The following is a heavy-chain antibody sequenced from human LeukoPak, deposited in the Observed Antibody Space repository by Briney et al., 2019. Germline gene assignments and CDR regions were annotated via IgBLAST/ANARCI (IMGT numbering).Heavy chain of an antibody. J-gene: IGHJ4*02. CDR3: ARVDGDGYNIPDY. D-gene: IGHD5-24*01. V-gene: IGHV4-34*01. Sequence: PSETLSLTCAVYGESFSSYYWSWIRQPPGKGLEWIGEINHSGNTNYNPSLKSRVTISVDTSKNQFSPKLSSVTAADTAVYYCARVDGDGYNIPDYWGQGTLVTVSS. CDR2: INHSGNT. CDR1: GESFSSYY.